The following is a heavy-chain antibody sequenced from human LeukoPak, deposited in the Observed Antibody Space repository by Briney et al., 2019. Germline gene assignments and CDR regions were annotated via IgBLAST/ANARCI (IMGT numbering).Heavy chain of an antibody. CDR2: LCGSGGST. CDR1: GFTFSSYA. D-gene: IGHD3-22*01. V-gene: IGHV3-23*01. CDR3: AKSSGYYSEYLQH. Sequence: GGSLRLSCAASGFTFSSYAMSWVRQAPGKGLEWVSALCGSGGSTYYADSVKGRFTISRDNSKNTLYLQMNSLRAEDTAVYYCAKSSGYYSEYLQHWGQGTLVTVSS. J-gene: IGHJ1*01.